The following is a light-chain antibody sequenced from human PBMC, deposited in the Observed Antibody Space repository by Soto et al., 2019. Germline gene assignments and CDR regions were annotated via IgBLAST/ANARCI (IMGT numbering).Light chain of an antibody. CDR1: QSVLYSSISKSY. CDR2: WAS. Sequence: DIVMTQSPDSLAVSLGERATINCKSSQSVLYSSISKSYLAWYQQKPGQPPRLLIHWASTRESGVPDRLSGSGSGTDFTLTISSLQAEDVAVYYCQQYYSTPWTFGQGTKVEIK. CDR3: QQYYSTPWT. V-gene: IGKV4-1*01. J-gene: IGKJ1*01.